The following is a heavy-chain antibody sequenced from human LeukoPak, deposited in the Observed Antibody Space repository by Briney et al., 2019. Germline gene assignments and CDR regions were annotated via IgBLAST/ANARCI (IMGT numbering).Heavy chain of an antibody. J-gene: IGHJ4*02. V-gene: IGHV3-53*01. CDR3: ARVVRKGGSYGGFDY. Sequence: PGRSLRLSCAASGFTVSSNYMSWVRQAPGKGLEWVSTIYSGGSTDYADSVKGRFTISRDNSKNTLYLQMNSLRAEDTAVYYCARVVRKGGSYGGFDYWGQGTLVTVSS. CDR2: IYSGGST. CDR1: GFTVSSNY. D-gene: IGHD1-26*01.